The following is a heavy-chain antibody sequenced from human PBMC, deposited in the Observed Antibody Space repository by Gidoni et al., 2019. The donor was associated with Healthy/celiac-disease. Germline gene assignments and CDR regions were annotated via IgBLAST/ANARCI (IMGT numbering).Heavy chain of an antibody. D-gene: IGHD3-22*01. V-gene: IGHV1-8*01. Sequence: QVQLVQSGAEVKKPGASVKVSCKASGYTFTSYDINWVRQATGQGLEWMGWMNPNSGNTGYAQKFQGRVTMTRNTSISTAYMELSSLRSEDTAVYYCARVYYYDSSGYPQKVYYYGMDVWGQGTTVTVSS. CDR1: GYTFTSYD. CDR3: ARVYYYDSSGYPQKVYYYGMDV. J-gene: IGHJ6*02. CDR2: MNPNSGNT.